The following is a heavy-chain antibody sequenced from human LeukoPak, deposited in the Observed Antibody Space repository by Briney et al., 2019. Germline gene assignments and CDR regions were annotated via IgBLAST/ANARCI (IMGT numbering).Heavy chain of an antibody. J-gene: IGHJ1*01. D-gene: IGHD2/OR15-2a*01. CDR2: IYHSGRT. CDR1: GGSISSGGYS. V-gene: IGHV4-30-2*01. Sequence: SETLSLTCAVSGGSISSGGYSWSWIRQPPGKGLEWIGYIYHSGRTYYNPSLKSRVAISIDRSKNQFSLRLSSVTAADTAVYYCASRGISRGSEYFQDWGQGTLVTVSS. CDR3: ASRGISRGSEYFQD.